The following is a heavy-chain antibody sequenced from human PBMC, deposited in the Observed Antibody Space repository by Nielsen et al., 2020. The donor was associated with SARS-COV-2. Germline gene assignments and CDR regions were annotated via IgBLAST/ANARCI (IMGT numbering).Heavy chain of an antibody. CDR1: GFTVSSNY. J-gene: IGHJ2*01. Sequence: GESLKISCAASGFTVSSNYMSWVRQAPGKGLEGVSVIYSGGSTYYADSVKGRFTISRDNAKNSLYLQMNSLRAEDTALYHCASCCSSWHGYFDLWGRGTLVTVSS. CDR2: IYSGGST. CDR3: ASCCSSWHGYFDL. V-gene: IGHV3-53*01. D-gene: IGHD6-13*01.